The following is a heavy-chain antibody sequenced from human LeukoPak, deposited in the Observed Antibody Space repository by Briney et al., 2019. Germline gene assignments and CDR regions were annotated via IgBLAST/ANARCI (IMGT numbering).Heavy chain of an antibody. CDR2: ISSSGSTI. J-gene: IGHJ4*02. D-gene: IGHD3-22*01. V-gene: IGHV3-11*01. CDR1: GFTFSDYY. Sequence: GGSLRLPCAASGFTFSDYYMSWIRQAPGKGLEWVSYISSSGSTIYYADSVKGRFTISRDNAKNSVYLQMNSLRAEDTAVYYCAREIYYDSSGYYYRYYFDYWGQGTLVTVSS. CDR3: AREIYYDSSGYYYRYYFDY.